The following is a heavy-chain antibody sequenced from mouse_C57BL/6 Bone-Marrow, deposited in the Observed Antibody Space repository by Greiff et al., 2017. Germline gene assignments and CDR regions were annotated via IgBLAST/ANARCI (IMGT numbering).Heavy chain of an antibody. J-gene: IGHJ3*01. V-gene: IGHV5-6*01. CDR1: GFTFSSYG. D-gene: IGHD3-2*02. CDR3: ARLDSSGPFAY. CDR2: ISSGGSYT. Sequence: VQVVESGGDLVKPGGSLKLSCAASGFTFSSYGMSWVRQTPDKRLEWVATISSGGSYTYYPDSVKGRFTISRDNAKNTLYLQMSSLKSEDTAMYYCARLDSSGPFAYWGQGTLVTVSA.